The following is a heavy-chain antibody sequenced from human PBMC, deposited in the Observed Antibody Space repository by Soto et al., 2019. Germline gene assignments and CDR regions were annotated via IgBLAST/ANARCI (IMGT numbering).Heavy chain of an antibody. Sequence: SETLSLTCTVFGGSISSGDYYWSWIRQPPGKGLEWIGYIYYSGSTYYNPSLKSRVTISVDTSKNQFSLKLSSVTAADTAVYYCARVPGYSGYDLAFDYWGQGTLVTVSS. J-gene: IGHJ4*02. CDR2: IYYSGST. D-gene: IGHD5-12*01. CDR1: GGSISSGDYY. V-gene: IGHV4-30-4*01. CDR3: ARVPGYSGYDLAFDY.